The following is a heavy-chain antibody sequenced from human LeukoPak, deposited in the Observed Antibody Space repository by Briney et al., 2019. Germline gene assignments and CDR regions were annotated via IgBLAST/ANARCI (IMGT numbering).Heavy chain of an antibody. J-gene: IGHJ4*02. D-gene: IGHD3-10*01. V-gene: IGHV3-48*01. CDR1: GFTVSSKY. Sequence: GGSLRLSCAASGFTVSSKYMSWVRQAPGKGLEWVSYISSSSSTIYYADSVKGRFTISRDNAKNSLYLQMNSLRAEDTAVYYCARDRLPYGSGSYYYFYWGQGTLVTVSS. CDR2: ISSSSSTI. CDR3: ARDRLPYGSGSYYYFY.